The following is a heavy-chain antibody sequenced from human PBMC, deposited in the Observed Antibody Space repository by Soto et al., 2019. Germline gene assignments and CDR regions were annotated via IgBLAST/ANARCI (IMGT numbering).Heavy chain of an antibody. Sequence: ASVKVSCKASGYTFTSYGISWVRQAPGQGLEWMGWISAYNGNTNYAQKLQGRVTMTTDTSTSTAYMELRSLRSDDTAVYYCARTREYCSGGSCYAVDYWGQGTLVTVSS. CDR1: GYTFTSYG. V-gene: IGHV1-18*01. J-gene: IGHJ4*02. D-gene: IGHD2-15*01. CDR2: ISAYNGNT. CDR3: ARTREYCSGGSCYAVDY.